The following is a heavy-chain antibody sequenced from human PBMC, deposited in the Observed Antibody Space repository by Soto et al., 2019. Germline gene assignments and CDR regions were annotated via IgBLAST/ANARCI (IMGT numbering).Heavy chain of an antibody. D-gene: IGHD2-15*01. J-gene: IGHJ1*01. CDR3: AYCNGGSCFEYFQH. Sequence: EVQLVESGGGLVQPGGSLRLSCAASGFIFDVYWMSWVRQAPGKGPEWVASIKPDGSEIHYVDSVKGRFTISRDNVKNLLYLQMNSLRAEDTAVYYCAYCNGGSCFEYFQHWGQGTLVTVS. CDR2: IKPDGSEI. V-gene: IGHV3-7*01. CDR1: GFIFDVYW.